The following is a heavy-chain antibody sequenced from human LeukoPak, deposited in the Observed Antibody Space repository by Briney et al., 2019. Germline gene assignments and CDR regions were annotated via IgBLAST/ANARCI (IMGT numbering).Heavy chain of an antibody. V-gene: IGHV3-30*01. D-gene: IGHD3-10*01. Sequence: GRSPRLSCAASGFIFSNYAMHWVRRAPGKGLGWVALISSDGSKTYHADSVKGRFSISRDNSKNTLYLQLNSLRAEDTSVYYCARDSTYWYDSGSSGPHYFDYWGQGTLVTVSS. CDR2: ISSDGSKT. CDR1: GFIFSNYA. CDR3: ARDSTYWYDSGSSGPHYFDY. J-gene: IGHJ4*02.